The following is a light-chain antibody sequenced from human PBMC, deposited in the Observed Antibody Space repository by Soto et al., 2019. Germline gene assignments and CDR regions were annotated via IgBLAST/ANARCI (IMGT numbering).Light chain of an antibody. V-gene: IGLV4-69*01. CDR2: LNSDGRH. Sequence: QSVPTQSPSASASLGASAKLTCTLSSGHSSYAIAGHQQQPEKGPRYLMKLNSDGRHSKGDGIPDRFSRSSSGAERYLTISSLQSEDEADYYCQSWGTGIVVFGGGTKLTVL. CDR1: SGHSSYA. J-gene: IGLJ2*01. CDR3: QSWGTGIVV.